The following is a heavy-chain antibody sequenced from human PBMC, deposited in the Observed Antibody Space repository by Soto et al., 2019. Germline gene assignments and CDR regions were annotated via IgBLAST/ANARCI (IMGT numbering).Heavy chain of an antibody. J-gene: IGHJ6*02. D-gene: IGHD6-6*01. CDR1: GGTFSSYA. V-gene: IGHV1-69*13. CDR2: IIPIFGTA. Sequence: EASVKVSCKASGGTFSSYAISWVRQAPGQGLEWMGGIIPIFGTANYAQKFQGRVTITADESTSTAYMELSSLRSEDTAVYYCARAEGSYYYYGMDVWGQGTTVTVSS. CDR3: ARAEGSYYYYGMDV.